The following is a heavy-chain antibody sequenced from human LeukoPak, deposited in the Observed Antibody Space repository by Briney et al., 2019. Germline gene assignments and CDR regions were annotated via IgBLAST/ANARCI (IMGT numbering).Heavy chain of an antibody. J-gene: IGHJ4*02. CDR1: GXXFSXLW. CDR2: IKSRTDGWXT. V-gene: IGHV3-15*01. CDR3: STYTSGSVSY. D-gene: IGHD6-19*01. Sequence: GGSLRLSCAAXGXXFSXLWXXXVXXXPXXXXXXXGRIKSRTDGWXTXYAAPVKGRFTISRDDSKNTLYLQMNSLKTEDTAVYYCSTYTSGSVSYWGQGTLVTVSS.